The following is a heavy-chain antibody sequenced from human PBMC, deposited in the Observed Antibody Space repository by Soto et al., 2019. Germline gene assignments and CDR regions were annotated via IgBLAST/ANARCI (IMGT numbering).Heavy chain of an antibody. CDR3: TRGPSGDKVDF. J-gene: IGHJ4*02. CDR1: GGSLSSMIYC. D-gene: IGHD7-27*01. CDR2: IYDGGRT. V-gene: IGHV4-30-4*01. Sequence: QVQLQESGPGLVKPSQTLSLTCTVSGGSLSSMIYCWRWIRQLPDRGLEWIGHIYDGGRTYSNPSLGSRVTISVDTSKNQFSRKVSSVRAADAAVYYCTRGPSGDKVDFWGQGTLGTVSS.